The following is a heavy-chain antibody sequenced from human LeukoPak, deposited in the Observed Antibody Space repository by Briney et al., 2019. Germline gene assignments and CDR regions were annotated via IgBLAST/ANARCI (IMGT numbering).Heavy chain of an antibody. CDR1: GYTFTAYY. CDR2: INPNTGDT. J-gene: IGHJ5*02. CDR3: GRGNKSFDR. Sequence: ASVMVSCKASGYTFTAYYVHWVRQAPGQGLEWIGWINPNTGDTNYAPKFQGRVTMIKDTSTNSAYMELNKLTSDDTAVYYCGRGNKSFDRCGQGTLVTVSS. V-gene: IGHV1-2*02.